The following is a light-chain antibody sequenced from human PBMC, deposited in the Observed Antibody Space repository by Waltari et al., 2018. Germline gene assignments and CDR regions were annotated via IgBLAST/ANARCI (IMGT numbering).Light chain of an antibody. CDR1: HSSSNEDS. CDR2: RAS. Sequence: DIVMTQSPDSLAVSLGERATINCKSSHSSSNEDSLAWYQQKPGQPPKLLIYRASTRESWVPDRFSGSGSGTDFTLTITSVQAEDVAVYYCLQCYNTPYTFGQGTRLEIK. CDR3: LQCYNTPYT. V-gene: IGKV4-1*01. J-gene: IGKJ2*01.